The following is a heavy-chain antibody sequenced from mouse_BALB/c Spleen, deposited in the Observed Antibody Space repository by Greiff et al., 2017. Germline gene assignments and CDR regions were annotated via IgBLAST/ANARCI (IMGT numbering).Heavy chain of an antibody. Sequence: EVHLVESGPGLVKPSQSLSLTCTVTGYSITSDYAWNWIRQFPGNKLEWMGYISYSGSTSYNPSLKSRISITRDTSKNQFFLQLNSVTTEDTATYYCARSTGYYAMDYWGQGTSVTVSS. CDR2: ISYSGST. D-gene: IGHD4-1*01. CDR3: ARSTGYYAMDY. J-gene: IGHJ4*01. CDR1: GYSITSDYA. V-gene: IGHV3-2*02.